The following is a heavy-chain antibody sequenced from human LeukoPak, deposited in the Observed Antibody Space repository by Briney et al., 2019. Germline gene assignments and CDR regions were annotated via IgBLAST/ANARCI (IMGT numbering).Heavy chain of an antibody. Sequence: GRSLRLSCAASGFTFSSYGMHWVRQAPGKGLEWVAVIWYDGSNKYYADSVKGRFTISRDNAKNSLYLQMNSLKDDDTAVYYCAREDREDALDIWGQGTMVTVSP. CDR1: GFTFSSYG. CDR3: AREDREDALDI. CDR2: IWYDGSNK. D-gene: IGHD1-26*01. V-gene: IGHV3-33*01. J-gene: IGHJ3*02.